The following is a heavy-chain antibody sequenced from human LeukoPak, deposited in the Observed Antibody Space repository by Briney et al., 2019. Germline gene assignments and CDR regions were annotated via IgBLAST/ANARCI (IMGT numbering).Heavy chain of an antibody. J-gene: IGHJ4*02. CDR2: PRYDGSKN. CDR3: AKVGHDYSNNLLYFVS. CDR1: GFPLHTCG. Sequence: GGSLRLSCAASGFPLHTCGMQWLRQAPGKGLEWVAFPRYDGSKNDYIDSVKGRFTISRDNSKNTVYLQMNSLRAEDTAVYYCAKVGHDYSNNLLYFVSWGQGTLVTVSS. D-gene: IGHD4-11*01. V-gene: IGHV3-30*02.